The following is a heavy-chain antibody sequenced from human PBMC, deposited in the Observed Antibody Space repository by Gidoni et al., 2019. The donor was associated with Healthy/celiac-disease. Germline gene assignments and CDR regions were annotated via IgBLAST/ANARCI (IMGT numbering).Heavy chain of an antibody. Sequence: EVQLLVSGGGLVQPGGSLRPSCPASGFTFSSYAMGWVRQAPGKGLELVSAISGSGGSTYYADSVKGRFTISRDNSKNTLYLQMNSLRAEDTAVYYCAKESVGRPRFDYWGQGTLVTVSS. CDR3: AKESVGRPRFDY. CDR2: ISGSGGST. D-gene: IGHD1-26*01. CDR1: GFTFSSYA. J-gene: IGHJ4*02. V-gene: IGHV3-23*01.